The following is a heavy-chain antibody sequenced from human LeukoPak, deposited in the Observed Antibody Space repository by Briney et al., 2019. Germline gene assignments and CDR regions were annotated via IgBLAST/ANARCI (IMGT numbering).Heavy chain of an antibody. J-gene: IGHJ4*01. CDR2: IKQDGSEK. V-gene: IGHV3-7*01. CDR3: AREGFYFFDF. Sequence: PGGSLRLSCAAPGFTFTNNFMSWVRQVPGKGLEWVANIKQDGSEKTYADSVRGRFTIFRDNAKDSVYLQMNSLRAEDSAIYYCAREGFYFFDFWGQGTLVTVSS. CDR1: GFTFTNNF.